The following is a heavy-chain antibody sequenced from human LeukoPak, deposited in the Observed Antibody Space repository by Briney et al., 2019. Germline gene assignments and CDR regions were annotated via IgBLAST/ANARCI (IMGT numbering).Heavy chain of an antibody. D-gene: IGHD2-21*02. CDR2: ISSSGSTI. CDR1: GFTFSNYE. Sequence: GGSLRLSCAASGFTFSNYEMNWVRQAPGKGLEWVSFISSSGSTIYYADSVKGRFTLSRDNTKNSLYLQMNSLRAEDTAVYYCARSHIVVVTATPHYGMDVWGQGTTVTVSS. J-gene: IGHJ6*02. V-gene: IGHV3-48*03. CDR3: ARSHIVVVTATPHYGMDV.